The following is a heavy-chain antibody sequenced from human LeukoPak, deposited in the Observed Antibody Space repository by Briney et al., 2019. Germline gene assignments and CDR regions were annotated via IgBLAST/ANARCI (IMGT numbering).Heavy chain of an antibody. CDR3: AIATTVVTPGDY. CDR2: ISAYNGNT. J-gene: IGHJ4*02. Sequence: ASVKVSCKASGYTFTSYGISWVRQAPGQGLEWMGWISAYNGNTNYAQKLQGRVTMTTDTSTSTAYMELRSLRSDDTAVYYCAIATTVVTPGDYWGQGTLVTVSS. D-gene: IGHD4-23*01. V-gene: IGHV1-18*01. CDR1: GYTFTSYG.